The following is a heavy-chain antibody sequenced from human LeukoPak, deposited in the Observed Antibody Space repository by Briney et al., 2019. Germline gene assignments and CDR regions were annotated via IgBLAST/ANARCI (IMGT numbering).Heavy chain of an antibody. J-gene: IGHJ4*02. D-gene: IGHD6-13*01. Sequence: AASVKVSCKASGGTFSSYAISWARQAPGQGLEWMGRIIPIFGTANHAQKFQGRVTITTDESTSTAYMELSSLRSEDTAVYYCARDLARKSPSWYPPLDWGQGTLVTVSS. CDR2: IIPIFGTA. CDR3: ARDLARKSPSWYPPLD. V-gene: IGHV1-69*05. CDR1: GGTFSSYA.